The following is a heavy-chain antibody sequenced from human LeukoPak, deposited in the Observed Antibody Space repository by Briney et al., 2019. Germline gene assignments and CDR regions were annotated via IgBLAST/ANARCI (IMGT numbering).Heavy chain of an antibody. CDR1: GFTFSSYA. CDR3: ARDGVYSYGSFDY. CDR2: ISGSGGST. D-gene: IGHD5-18*01. Sequence: GGSLRLSCAASGFTFSSYAMSWVRQAPGKGLEWVSAISGSGGSTYYADSVKGRFTISRDNSKNSLYLQMNSLRAEDTAVYYCARDGVYSYGSFDYWGQGTLVTVSS. J-gene: IGHJ4*02. V-gene: IGHV3-23*01.